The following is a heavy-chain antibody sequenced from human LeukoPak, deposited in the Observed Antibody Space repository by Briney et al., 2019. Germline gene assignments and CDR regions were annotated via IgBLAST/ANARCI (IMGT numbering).Heavy chain of an antibody. Sequence: PSETLSLTCAVYGGSFSGYYWSWIRQPPGKGLEWIGEINHSGSTNYNPSLKSRVTISVDTSKNRFSLKLSSVTAADTAVYYCARLETYYYDSSGYYLFDYWGQGTLVTVSS. J-gene: IGHJ4*02. CDR1: GGSFSGYY. D-gene: IGHD3-22*01. CDR2: INHSGST. CDR3: ARLETYYYDSSGYYLFDY. V-gene: IGHV4-34*01.